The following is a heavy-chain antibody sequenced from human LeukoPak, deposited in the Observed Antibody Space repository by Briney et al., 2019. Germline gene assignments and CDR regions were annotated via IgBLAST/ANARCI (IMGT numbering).Heavy chain of an antibody. CDR2: ISSSSSYI. Sequence: GGSLRLSCAASGFTFSSYSMNWVRQAPGKGLEWVSSISSSSSYIYYADSVKGRFTISRDNAKNSLYLQMNSLRAEDTAVYYCARGAPNVVVNMHNWFDPWGQGTLVTVSS. J-gene: IGHJ5*02. V-gene: IGHV3-21*01. D-gene: IGHD3-22*01. CDR1: GFTFSSYS. CDR3: ARGAPNVVVNMHNWFDP.